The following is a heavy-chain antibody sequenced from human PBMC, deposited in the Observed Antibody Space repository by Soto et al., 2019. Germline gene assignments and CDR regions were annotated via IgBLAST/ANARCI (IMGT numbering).Heavy chain of an antibody. V-gene: IGHV1-69*13. CDR3: ARDEGFWSGYPY. CDR1: GGTFSSYA. J-gene: IGHJ4*02. D-gene: IGHD3-3*01. CDR2: IIPIFGTA. Sequence: ASVKVSCKASGGTFSSYAISWVRQAPGQGLEWMGGIIPIFGTANYAQKFQGRVTITADESTSTAYMELSSLRSEDTAVYYCARDEGFWSGYPYWGQGTLVTVSS.